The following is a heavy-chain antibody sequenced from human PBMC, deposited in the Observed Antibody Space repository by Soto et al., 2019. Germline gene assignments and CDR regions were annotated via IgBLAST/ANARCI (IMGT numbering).Heavy chain of an antibody. CDR3: ARDVSPESSWLYLDAFDI. CDR1: GFTLSAYW. CDR2: INRDGSKK. Sequence: EVQLEESGGDLVQPGGALRLSCAASGFTLSAYWMTWVRQAPGKGLEWVANINRDGSKKSYLGSVRGRFTISRDNVGNSRWLQRDSLRAVDTALQHCARDVSPESSWLYLDAFDIWGQGTMVTVSS. J-gene: IGHJ3*02. V-gene: IGHV3-7*05. D-gene: IGHD6-13*01.